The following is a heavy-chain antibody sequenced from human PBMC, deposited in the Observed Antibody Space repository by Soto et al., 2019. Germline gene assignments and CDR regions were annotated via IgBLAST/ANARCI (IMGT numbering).Heavy chain of an antibody. D-gene: IGHD2-21*01. CDR1: GFTFPKYA. Sequence: GGSLRLSCTASGFTFPKYAMMWIRQAPGKGLEWISGILGTGGTYHADSVMGRFTISKDNSRNTLYLQMNSLRAEDTAVYYCAKDVRHGIYYYGMDVWGQGTTVTVSS. V-gene: IGHV3-23*01. J-gene: IGHJ6*02. CDR3: AKDVRHGIYYYGMDV. CDR2: ILGTGGT.